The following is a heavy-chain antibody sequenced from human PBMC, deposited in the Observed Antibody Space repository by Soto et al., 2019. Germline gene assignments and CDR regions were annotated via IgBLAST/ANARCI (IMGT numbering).Heavy chain of an antibody. Sequence: QVQLVESGGGVVQPGRSLRLSCAASGFTFSSYGMHWVRQAPGKGLEWVAVIWYDGSNKYYADSVKGRFTISRDNSKNTLYLQMNSLRAEDTAVYYCARVASPGGRDPLTTGKIYYFDYWGQGTLVTVSS. CDR2: IWYDGSNK. J-gene: IGHJ4*02. D-gene: IGHD4-17*01. CDR3: ARVASPGGRDPLTTGKIYYFDY. CDR1: GFTFSSYG. V-gene: IGHV3-33*01.